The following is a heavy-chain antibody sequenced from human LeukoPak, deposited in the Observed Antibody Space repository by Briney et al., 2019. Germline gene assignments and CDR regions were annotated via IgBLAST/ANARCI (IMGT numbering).Heavy chain of an antibody. D-gene: IGHD3-10*01. CDR1: GFSVSTNY. CDR2: VYPSGAT. V-gene: IGHV3-66*01. CDR3: TTDTFGARDS. J-gene: IGHJ4*02. Sequence: GGSLRLSCAASGFSVSTNYMSWVRQAPGKGLEWVSVVYPSGATFYADSVKDRFTISRDTSRNTVVLQMNRLRAEDAAVYYCTTDTFGARDSWGQGTLVTVSS.